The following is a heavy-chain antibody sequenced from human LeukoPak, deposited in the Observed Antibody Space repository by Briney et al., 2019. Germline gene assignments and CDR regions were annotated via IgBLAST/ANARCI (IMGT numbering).Heavy chain of an antibody. V-gene: IGHV3-43D*03. J-gene: IGHJ4*02. Sequence: GGSLRLSCAASGFTFDDYAMHWVRHAPGKGLEWVSLIGWDGGSTYYVDSVKGRFTISRDNSKNSLYLQMNSLRAEDTALYYGAKERCEYSGSPILDYWGQGTLVTVSS. CDR2: IGWDGGST. CDR1: GFTFDDYA. CDR3: AKERCEYSGSPILDY. D-gene: IGHD6-6*01.